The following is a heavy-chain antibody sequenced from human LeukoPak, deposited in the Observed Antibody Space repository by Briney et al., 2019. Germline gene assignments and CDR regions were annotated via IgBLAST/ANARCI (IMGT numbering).Heavy chain of an antibody. D-gene: IGHD3-10*01. CDR2: IYASGST. Sequence: PSETLFLTCCVSGGSISSYYWSRIRQPPGKVLEGIGYIYASGSTHYNPSLKSRVTISVDTSKNQFSLNLTSVTAADTAVYYCARHGSVRSPLGPWGQGTLVTVSS. J-gene: IGHJ5*02. V-gene: IGHV4-4*09. CDR3: ARHGSVRSPLGP. CDR1: GGSISSYY.